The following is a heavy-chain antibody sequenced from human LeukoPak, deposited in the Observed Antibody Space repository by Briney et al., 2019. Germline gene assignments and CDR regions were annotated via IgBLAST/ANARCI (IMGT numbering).Heavy chain of an antibody. D-gene: IGHD1-20*01. CDR3: ARLTGGLVDAFDI. CDR2: INPSGGST. V-gene: IGHV1-46*01. J-gene: IGHJ3*02. CDR1: GYTFTSHY. Sequence: ASVKVSCKASGYTFTSHYMHWVRQAPGQGLEWMGIINPSGGSTSYAQKFQGRVTMTRDTSTSTVYMELSSLRSEDTAVYYCARLTGGLVDAFDIWGQGTMVTVSS.